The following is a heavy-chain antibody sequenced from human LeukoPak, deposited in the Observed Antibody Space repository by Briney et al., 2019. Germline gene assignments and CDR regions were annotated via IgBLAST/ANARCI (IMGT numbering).Heavy chain of an antibody. D-gene: IGHD5-18*01. CDR1: GFTFSDYY. Sequence: AGGSLRLSCAASGFTFSDYYMSWIRQAPGKGLEWVSYISSSGSTIYYADSVKGRFTISRDNAKNSLYLQMNSLRAEDTAVYYCAREWGRGYSYGYVFGYWGQGTLVTVSS. CDR3: AREWGRGYSYGYVFGY. V-gene: IGHV3-11*04. CDR2: ISSSGSTI. J-gene: IGHJ4*02.